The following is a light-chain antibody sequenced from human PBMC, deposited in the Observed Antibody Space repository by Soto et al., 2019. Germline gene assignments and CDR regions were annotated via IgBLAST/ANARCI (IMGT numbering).Light chain of an antibody. CDR2: DAS. CDR3: QQRNDWRRGT. V-gene: IGKV3-11*01. J-gene: IGKJ5*01. CDR1: QSVGRY. Sequence: DIVLPQTPTTLSLSPGERRTLSCRASQSVGRYLAWYQQRPGQAPRLXXYDASKRATGVPARFSGVVSGTDFTLTIRCLEPEDFAVYYCQQRNDWRRGTFGQGTRLDIK.